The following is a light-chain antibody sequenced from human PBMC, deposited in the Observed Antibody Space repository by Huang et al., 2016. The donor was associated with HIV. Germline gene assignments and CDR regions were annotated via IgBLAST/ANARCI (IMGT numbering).Light chain of an antibody. Sequence: DIQMTQSPSTLSASVGERVTITCRASQSISSWWAWYQQKPGKAPKLLIYKASSLESGVPSRFSGSGSGTEFTLTISSLQPEDFATYYCQQYHRYWTFGQGTKVEIK. J-gene: IGKJ1*01. CDR3: QQYHRYWT. CDR1: QSISSW. V-gene: IGKV1-5*03. CDR2: KAS.